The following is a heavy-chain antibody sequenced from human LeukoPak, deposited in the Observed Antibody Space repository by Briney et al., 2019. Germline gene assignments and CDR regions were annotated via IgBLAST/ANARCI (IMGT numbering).Heavy chain of an antibody. CDR2: IKQDGSEK. CDR1: GFTFSRYW. J-gene: IGHJ5*02. V-gene: IGHV3-7*01. D-gene: IGHD4-11*01. CDR3: VRVPPYSSHL. Sequence: PGGSLRLSCAASGFTFSRYWMSWVRQAPGKGLEWVANIKQDGSEKYYVDSVKGRFTISRDNAKNSLYLQMNSLRAEDTALYYCVRVPPYSSHLWGQGTLVTVSS.